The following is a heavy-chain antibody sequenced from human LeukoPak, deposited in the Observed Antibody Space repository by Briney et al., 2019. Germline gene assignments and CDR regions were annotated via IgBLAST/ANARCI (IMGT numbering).Heavy chain of an antibody. J-gene: IGHJ5*02. V-gene: IGHV1-69*04. Sequence: ASVKVSCKASGGTFSSYAIIWVRQAPGQGLEWMGRIIPILGIANYAQKFQGRVTITADKSTSTAYMELSSLRSEDTAVYYCARGRVLTTVTTRRFSDWFDPWGQGTLVTVSS. D-gene: IGHD4-11*01. CDR1: GGTFSSYA. CDR2: IIPILGIA. CDR3: ARGRVLTTVTTRRFSDWFDP.